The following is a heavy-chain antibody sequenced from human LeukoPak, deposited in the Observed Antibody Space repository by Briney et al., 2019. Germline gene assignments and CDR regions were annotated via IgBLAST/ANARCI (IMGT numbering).Heavy chain of an antibody. CDR3: ARDPLDSSGYPEY. J-gene: IGHJ4*02. D-gene: IGHD3-22*01. CDR2: ISSSSTYT. V-gene: IGHV3-11*05. Sequence: GGSLRLSCEASGFTFSDFYMNWIRQAPGTGLQWVASISSSSTYTFYTDSVRGRFTVSRDNAKNSLYLQMTSLRADDTAVYYCARDPLDSSGYPEYWGQGTLVTVSP. CDR1: GFTFSDFY.